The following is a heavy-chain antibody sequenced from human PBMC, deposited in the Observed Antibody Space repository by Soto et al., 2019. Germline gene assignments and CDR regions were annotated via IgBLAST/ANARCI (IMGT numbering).Heavy chain of an antibody. V-gene: IGHV3-30-3*01. CDR3: ARDRRWLQLPKGDYYYYGMDV. CDR1: GFTFSSYA. CDR2: ISYDGSNK. D-gene: IGHD5-12*01. Sequence: QVQLAESGGGVVQPGRSLRLSCAASGFTFSSYAMHWVRQAPGKGLEWVAVISYDGSNKYYADSVKGRFTISRDNSKNTLYLQMNSLRAEDTAVYYCARDRRWLQLPKGDYYYYGMDVWGQGTTVTVSS. J-gene: IGHJ6*02.